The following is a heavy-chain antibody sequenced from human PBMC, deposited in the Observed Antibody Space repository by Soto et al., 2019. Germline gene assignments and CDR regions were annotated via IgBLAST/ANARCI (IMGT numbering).Heavy chain of an antibody. J-gene: IGHJ1*01. CDR2: ISTYNGRT. Sequence: QVQLVQSGAEVKKPGASVKVSCKTSGYTFTNYGISWVRQAPGQGHEWMGWISTYNGRTNYAQNFQGRLTVTTDPSTTTAYPDLRSRRSDDTAVYYCVREAPGDYDSRGFYYDVELAHWGQGTLVTVFS. V-gene: IGHV1-18*01. CDR1: GYTFTNYG. CDR3: VREAPGDYDSRGFYYDVELAH. D-gene: IGHD3-22*01.